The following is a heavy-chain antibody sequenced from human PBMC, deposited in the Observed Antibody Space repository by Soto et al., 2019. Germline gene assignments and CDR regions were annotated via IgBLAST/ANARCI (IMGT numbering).Heavy chain of an antibody. CDR2: IYWDDDK. Sequence: QITLKESGPTLVKPTQTLTLTCTFSGFSLSTSGVGVGWIRQPPGKALEWLALIYWDDDKRYSPSLKSRLTITKYXXKXQXXLTMTNMDPVDTATYYCAHGTGYCSSTSCPYYFDYWGQGTLVTVSS. D-gene: IGHD2-2*01. CDR1: GFSLSTSGVG. J-gene: IGHJ4*02. CDR3: AHGTGYCSSTSCPYYFDY. V-gene: IGHV2-5*02.